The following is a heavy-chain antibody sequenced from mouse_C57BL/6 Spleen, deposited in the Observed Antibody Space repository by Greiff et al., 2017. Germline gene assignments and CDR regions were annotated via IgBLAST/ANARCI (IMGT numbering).Heavy chain of an antibody. V-gene: IGHV1-80*01. CDR1: GYAFSSYW. CDR3: ARDGSSPLDY. CDR2: IYPGDGDT. Sequence: VQLQQSGAELVKPGASVKISCKASGYAFSSYWMNWVKQRPGKGLEWIGQIYPGDGDTNYNGKFKGKATLTADKSSSTAYMQLSSRTSEDAAVYFCARDGSSPLDYWGQGTTLTVSS. D-gene: IGHD1-1*01. J-gene: IGHJ2*01.